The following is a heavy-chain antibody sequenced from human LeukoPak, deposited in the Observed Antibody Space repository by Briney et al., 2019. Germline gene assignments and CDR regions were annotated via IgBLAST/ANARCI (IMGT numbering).Heavy chain of an antibody. J-gene: IGHJ4*02. Sequence: SETLSLTCTVSGGSISSSSYYWGWIRQPPGKGLEWIGSIYYSGSTYYNPSLKSRVTISVDTSKNQFSLKLSSVTAADTAVYYCARPQSRDGYDFDYWGQGTLVTVSS. CDR3: ARPQSRDGYDFDY. CDR1: GGSISSSSYY. V-gene: IGHV4-39*07. D-gene: IGHD5-24*01. CDR2: IYYSGST.